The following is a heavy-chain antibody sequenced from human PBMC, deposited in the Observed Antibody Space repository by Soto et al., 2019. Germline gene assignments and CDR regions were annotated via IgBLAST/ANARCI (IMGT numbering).Heavy chain of an antibody. J-gene: IGHJ6*02. CDR3: AKDLMHYDILTGYYIYYYYGMDV. V-gene: IGHV3-30*18. CDR1: GLTFSSDG. Sequence: LRISCAGAGLTFSSDGMHWVRQAPGKGLEWVAVISYDGSNKYYADSVKGRFTISRDNSKNTLYLQMNSLRAEDTAVYYCAKDLMHYDILTGYYIYYYYGMDVWGQVSAVTVSS. D-gene: IGHD3-9*01. CDR2: ISYDGSNK.